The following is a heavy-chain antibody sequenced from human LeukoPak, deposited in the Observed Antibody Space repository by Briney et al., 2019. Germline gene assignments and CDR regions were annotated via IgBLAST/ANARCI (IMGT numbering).Heavy chain of an antibody. J-gene: IGHJ4*02. D-gene: IGHD6-6*01. CDR3: ARTPGSSGYYFDY. V-gene: IGHV3-23*01. CDR1: GFTFSTYA. Sequence: TGGSLRLSCAASGFTFSTYAMSWVRQAAGKGLEWVSLISGSGGGTYYADSVKGRFTISRDNAKNSLYLQMNSLRAEDTAVYYCARTPGSSGYYFDYWGQGTLVTVSS. CDR2: ISGSGGGT.